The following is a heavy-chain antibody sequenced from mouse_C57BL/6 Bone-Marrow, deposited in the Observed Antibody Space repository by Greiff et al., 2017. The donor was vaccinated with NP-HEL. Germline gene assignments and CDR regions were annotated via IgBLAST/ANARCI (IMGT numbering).Heavy chain of an antibody. CDR2: IDPSDSYT. V-gene: IGHV1-50*01. Sequence: QVHVKQPGAELVKPGASVKLSCKASGYTFTSYWMQWVKQRPGQGLEWIGEIDPSDSYTNYNQKFKGKATLTVDTSSSTAYMQLSSLTSEDSAVYYCARGNYPAWFAYWGQGTLVTVSA. J-gene: IGHJ3*01. CDR3: ARGNYPAWFAY. D-gene: IGHD2-1*01. CDR1: GYTFTSYW.